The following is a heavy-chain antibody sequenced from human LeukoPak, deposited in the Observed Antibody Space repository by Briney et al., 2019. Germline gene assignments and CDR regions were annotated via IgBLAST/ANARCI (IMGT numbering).Heavy chain of an antibody. CDR3: ARIYYDSRVIGDY. Sequence: SGPTLVHPTPPLTLTCTFSGFSLRTSGMCVSWIRQPPAKALEWLALIHWDDDKYYSTSLKTRHTISKDTSKHQVVLTMTNMHPVDTATYYCARIYYDSRVIGDYWGQGTLVTVSS. D-gene: IGHD3-22*01. CDR2: IHWDDDK. CDR1: GFSLRTSGMC. V-gene: IGHV2-70*01. J-gene: IGHJ4*02.